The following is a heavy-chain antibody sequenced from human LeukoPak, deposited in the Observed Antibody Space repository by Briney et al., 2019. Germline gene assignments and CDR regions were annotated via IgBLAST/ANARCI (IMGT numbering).Heavy chain of an antibody. V-gene: IGHV4-34*01. J-gene: IGHJ6*02. CDR1: GGSFSGYY. CDR2: INHSGST. CDR3: ARVSGYYGSGSYYSNYYGMDV. Sequence: SETLSLTCAVYGGSFSGYYWSWIRRPPGKGLEWIGEINHSGSTNYNPSLKSRVTISVDTSKNQFSLKLSSVTAADTAVYYCARVSGYYGSGSYYSNYYGMDVWGQGTTVTVSS. D-gene: IGHD3-10*01.